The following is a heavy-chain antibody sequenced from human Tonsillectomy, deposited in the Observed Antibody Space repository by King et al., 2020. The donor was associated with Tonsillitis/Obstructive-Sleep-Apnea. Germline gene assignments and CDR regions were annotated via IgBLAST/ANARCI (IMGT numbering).Heavy chain of an antibody. J-gene: IGHJ6*03. CDR1: GGSISTSNYY. V-gene: IGHV4-39*01. CDR3: ARHGLPYYYFYMDV. Sequence: VQLRESGPGLVKPSETLSLTCTVSGGSISTSNYYWGWIRQPPGKGLEWIGSIYYSGSTYYNPSLKSRVTISVDTSKNQFSLKLSSVTAADTAVYYCARHGLPYYYFYMDVWGKGTTVTVSS. CDR2: IYYSGST.